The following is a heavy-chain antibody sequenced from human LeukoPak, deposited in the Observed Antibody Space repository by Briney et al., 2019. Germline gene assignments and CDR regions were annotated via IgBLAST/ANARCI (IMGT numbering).Heavy chain of an antibody. CDR3: ANGYCSGGSCYYERPNAFDI. D-gene: IGHD2-15*01. Sequence: ASVKVSCKASGYTFTGYYMHWVRQAPGQGLEWMGWINPNSGGTNYAQKFQGRVTMTRDTSISTAYMELSRLRSDDTAVYYCANGYCSGGSCYYERPNAFDIWGQGTMVTVSS. J-gene: IGHJ3*02. CDR2: INPNSGGT. CDR1: GYTFTGYY. V-gene: IGHV1-2*02.